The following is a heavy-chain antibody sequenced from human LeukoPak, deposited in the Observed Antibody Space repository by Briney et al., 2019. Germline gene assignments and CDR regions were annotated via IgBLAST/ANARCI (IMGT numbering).Heavy chain of an antibody. CDR2: IYHSGRT. V-gene: IGHV4-38-2*02. D-gene: IGHD3-22*01. CDR1: GYSISSGYY. Sequence: SETLSLTCTVSGYSISSGYYWGWIRQPPGKGLEWIGIIYHSGRTDYNPSLKSRVTISEDTSKNQFSLKLTSVTAADTAVYYCARGRYYDSSGYYLDYWGQGTLVTVSS. CDR3: ARGRYYDSSGYYLDY. J-gene: IGHJ4*02.